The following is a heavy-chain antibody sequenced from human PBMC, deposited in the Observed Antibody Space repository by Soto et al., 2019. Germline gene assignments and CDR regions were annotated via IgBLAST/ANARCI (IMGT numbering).Heavy chain of an antibody. Sequence: ASVKFSFKSSGYTFTGYYLHWLRQAPGQGLEWMGWVNPNSGGTNFAQNFEGRVSMTRDTSISTAFMELNRLTSDDTAMYSCARGGNYPPYFDYWGPGTLVTVSS. CDR3: ARGGNYPPYFDY. CDR2: VNPNSGGT. D-gene: IGHD3-16*01. J-gene: IGHJ4*02. CDR1: GYTFTGYY. V-gene: IGHV1-2*02.